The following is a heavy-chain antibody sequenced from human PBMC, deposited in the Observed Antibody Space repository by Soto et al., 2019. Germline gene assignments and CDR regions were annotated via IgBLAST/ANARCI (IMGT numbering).Heavy chain of an antibody. CDR1: GFTFSSYG. V-gene: IGHV3-33*01. CDR2: VWYDGTNK. J-gene: IGHJ6*02. CDR3: ARGGYSGSYYGMDV. Sequence: QVQLVESAGGVVQPGRSLRLSCAASGFTFSSYGMHWVRQAPGKGLEWVAVVWYDGTNKYYADSVKGRFTISRDNSKNTRYLQMSSLRAEDTAVYYCARGGYSGSYYGMDVWGQGTTVTVSS. D-gene: IGHD1-26*01.